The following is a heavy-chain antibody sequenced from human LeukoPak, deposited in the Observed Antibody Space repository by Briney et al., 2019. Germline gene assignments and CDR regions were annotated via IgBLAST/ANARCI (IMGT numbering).Heavy chain of an antibody. V-gene: IGHV3-33*06. CDR3: AKDLGYSELVGYYYGMDV. Sequence: GRSLRLSCAASGFTFSSYGMHWVRQAPGKGLEWVAVIWYDGSNKYYADSVKGRFTISRDNSKNTLYLQMNSLRAEDTAVYYCAKDLGYSELVGYYYGMDVWGQGTTVTVSS. CDR1: GFTFSSYG. D-gene: IGHD5-18*01. CDR2: IWYDGSNK. J-gene: IGHJ6*02.